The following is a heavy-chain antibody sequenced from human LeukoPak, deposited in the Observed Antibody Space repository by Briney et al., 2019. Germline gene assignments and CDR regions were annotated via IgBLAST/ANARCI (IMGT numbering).Heavy chain of an antibody. V-gene: IGHV4-59*01. CDR3: ARAPVLYHFDY. CDR2: IYNSAKT. Sequence: PSETLSLTCTVSGASISSYYWSWIRQTPGKGLVWIGYIYNSAKTDYNPSLKSRVTISVDTSKSQFSLNLYSVTAADSAVYYCARAPVLYHFDYWGQGTLVTVSS. D-gene: IGHD2-8*01. CDR1: GASISSYY. J-gene: IGHJ4*02.